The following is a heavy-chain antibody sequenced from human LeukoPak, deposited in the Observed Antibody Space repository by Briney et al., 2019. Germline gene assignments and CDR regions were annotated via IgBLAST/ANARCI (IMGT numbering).Heavy chain of an antibody. V-gene: IGHV3-30-3*01. CDR3: ARDRGQLDNYYYYGMDV. CDR1: GFTFSSYA. J-gene: IGHJ6*02. Sequence: PGGSLRLSCAASGFTFSSYAMHWVRQAPGKGLEWVAVISYDGSNKYYADSVKGRFTISRDNSKNTLYLQMNSLRAEDTAVYYCARDRGQLDNYYYYGMDVWGQGTTVPVSS. CDR2: ISYDGSNK. D-gene: IGHD6-13*01.